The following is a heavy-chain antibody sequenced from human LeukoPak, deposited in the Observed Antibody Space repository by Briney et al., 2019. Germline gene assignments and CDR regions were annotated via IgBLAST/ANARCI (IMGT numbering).Heavy chain of an antibody. V-gene: IGHV1-18*01. CDR2: ISAYNGNT. CDR1: GYTFTSYG. CDR3: ARDQAETYYYDSSGYYRRLGYYYMDV. Sequence: ASVKVSCKASGYTFTSYGISWVRQAPGQGLEWMGWISAYNGNTNYAQKLQGRVTMTTDTSTSTAYMELRSLRSDDTAVYYCARDQAETYYYDSSGYYRRLGYYYMDVWGKGTTVTISS. D-gene: IGHD3-22*01. J-gene: IGHJ6*03.